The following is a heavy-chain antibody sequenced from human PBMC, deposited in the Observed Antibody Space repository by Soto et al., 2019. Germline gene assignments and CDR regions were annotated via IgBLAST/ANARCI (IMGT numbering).Heavy chain of an antibody. Sequence: GESLKISCKGSGYSFAGYWITWVRQKPGKGLEWMGRIDPSDSQTYYSPSFRGHVTISVTKSITTVFLQWSSLRASDTAMYYCASQLYDSSGYYYPDYWGQGTLVTVS. J-gene: IGHJ4*02. V-gene: IGHV5-10-1*01. CDR2: IDPSDSQT. CDR3: ASQLYDSSGYYYPDY. CDR1: GYSFAGYW. D-gene: IGHD3-22*01.